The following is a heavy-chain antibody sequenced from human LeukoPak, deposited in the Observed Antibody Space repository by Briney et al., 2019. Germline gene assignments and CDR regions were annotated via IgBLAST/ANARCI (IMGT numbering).Heavy chain of an antibody. CDR1: GFTFSNYG. V-gene: IGHV3-30*02. CDR2: VRYDESTK. J-gene: IGHJ4*02. D-gene: IGHD2-2*01. CDR3: AKDVPAAYFDY. Sequence: GGSLRLSCAASGFTFSNYGMHWVRQAPGKGLEWVAFVRYDESTKFYADSVKGRFTISRDNSKTTLYLQMNSLRPEDTAVYYCAKDVPAAYFDYWGQGTLVTVSS.